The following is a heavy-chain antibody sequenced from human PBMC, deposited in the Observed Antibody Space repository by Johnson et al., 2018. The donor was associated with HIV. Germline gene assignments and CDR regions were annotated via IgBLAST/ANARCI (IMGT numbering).Heavy chain of an antibody. J-gene: IGHJ3*02. CDR2: ISYDGSNK. D-gene: IGHD1-26*01. CDR3: ARGIVGAEEGAFDI. Sequence: QVQLVESGGGVVQPGRSLRLSCAASGFTFSSYAMHWVRQAPGTGLEWVAVISYDGSNKYYADSVKGRFTISRDNSKNTLYLQMNSLRAEDTAVYYCARGIVGAEEGAFDIWGQGTLVTVSS. V-gene: IGHV3-30-3*01. CDR1: GFTFSSYA.